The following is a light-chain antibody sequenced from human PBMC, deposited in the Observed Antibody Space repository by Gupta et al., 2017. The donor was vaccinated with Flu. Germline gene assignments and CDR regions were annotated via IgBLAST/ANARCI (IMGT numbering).Light chain of an antibody. Sequence: NFMLTPPHSVSDSPGKTVTISCTRSSGSIASNFVQWYQQRPGSSPTTVIYDDNQRPSGVPDRFSGSIDSSSTSATLTISGLKTEDEYYYYCQSYNGSTRVFGGGTKLTVL. CDR3: QSYNGSTRV. V-gene: IGLV6-57*01. CDR2: DDN. CDR1: SGSIASNF. J-gene: IGLJ3*02.